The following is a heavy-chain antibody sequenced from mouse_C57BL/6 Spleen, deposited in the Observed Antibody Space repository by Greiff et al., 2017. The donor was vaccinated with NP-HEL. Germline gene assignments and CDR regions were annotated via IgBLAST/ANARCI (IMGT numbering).Heavy chain of an antibody. V-gene: IGHV1-64*01. CDR2: IHPNSGST. Sequence: VQLQQPGAELVKPGASVKLSCKASGYTFTSYWMHWVKQRPGQGLEWIGMIHPNSGSTNYNEKFKSKATLTVDKSSSTAYMQLSSLTSEDSAVYYCARPSDGCYRRGYFDYWGQGTTLTVSS. CDR3: ARPSDGCYRRGYFDY. D-gene: IGHD2-3*01. CDR1: GYTFTSYW. J-gene: IGHJ2*01.